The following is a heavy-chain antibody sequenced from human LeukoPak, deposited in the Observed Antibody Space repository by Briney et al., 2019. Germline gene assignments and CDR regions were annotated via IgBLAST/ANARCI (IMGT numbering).Heavy chain of an antibody. CDR3: ARDGNVPYYYDSSGYLDY. CDR1: GGTFSSYA. D-gene: IGHD3-22*01. CDR2: IIPIFGTA. J-gene: IGHJ4*02. Sequence: SVKVSCKASGGTFSSYAISWVRQAPGQGLEWMGGIIPIFGTASYAQKFQGRVTMTRDMSTSTVYMELSSLRSEDTAVYYCARDGNVPYYYDSSGYLDYWGQGTLVTVSS. V-gene: IGHV1-69*05.